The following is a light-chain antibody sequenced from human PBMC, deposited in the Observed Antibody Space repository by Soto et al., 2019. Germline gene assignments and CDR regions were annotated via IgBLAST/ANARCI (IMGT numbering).Light chain of an antibody. Sequence: QLVLTQSPSASASLGASVNLTCTLSSGHSTYAIAWHQQQPEKGPRYLVKVNGDGSHSKGDGTPDRFSGSSSGAERYLTISSLQSEDEADYYCQTWGTGIRVFGGGTKVTVL. J-gene: IGLJ3*02. CDR2: VNGDGSH. V-gene: IGLV4-69*01. CDR1: SGHSTYA. CDR3: QTWGTGIRV.